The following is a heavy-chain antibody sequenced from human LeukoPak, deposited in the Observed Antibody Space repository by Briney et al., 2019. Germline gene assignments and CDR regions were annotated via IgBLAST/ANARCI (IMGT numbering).Heavy chain of an antibody. Sequence: GGSLRLSCAASGFTFSSYAMSWVRQAPGEGLEWVSGLTTGGGTYYADSVKGRFTISRDYSENTLYLQMNNLRADDTAVYYCAKDSASINIIVVSAFDIWGQGTMVTVSS. J-gene: IGHJ3*02. V-gene: IGHV3-23*01. CDR1: GFTFSSYA. CDR2: LTTGGGT. CDR3: AKDSASINIIVVSAFDI. D-gene: IGHD3-22*01.